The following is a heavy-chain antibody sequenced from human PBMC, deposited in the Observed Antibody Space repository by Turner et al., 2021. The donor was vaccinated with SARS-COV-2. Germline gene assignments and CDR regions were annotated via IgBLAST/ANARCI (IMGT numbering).Heavy chain of an antibody. D-gene: IGHD2-21*01. Sequence: QVQLEQSGAEVTKPGASVTVPCKTYGDIPTNYNMHWVRQAPGQGREWMGWINPTSGGRNYAQNFQGRVTMTGDTSTRTTYMELKRLTSDDTAVYYCASMCNCGGAQDVSFDVWGQGTMVAVSS. CDR1: GDIPTNYN. V-gene: IGHV1-2*02. J-gene: IGHJ3*01. CDR3: ASMCNCGGAQDVSFDV. CDR2: INPTSGGR.